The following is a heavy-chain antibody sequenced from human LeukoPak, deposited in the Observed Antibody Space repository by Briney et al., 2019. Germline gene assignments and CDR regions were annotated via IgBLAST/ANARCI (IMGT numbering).Heavy chain of an antibody. CDR2: ISTGSSTI. D-gene: IGHD6-13*01. J-gene: IGHJ4*02. Sequence: GGSLRLSCAASGFTFSNYNMNWVRQAPGKGLEWVSYISTGSSTIYYADSVKGRFTISRDNAKNSLYLQMNSLRAEDTAVYYCAREKSSSWHYFDYWGQGTLVTVSS. V-gene: IGHV3-48*04. CDR3: AREKSSSWHYFDY. CDR1: GFTFSNYN.